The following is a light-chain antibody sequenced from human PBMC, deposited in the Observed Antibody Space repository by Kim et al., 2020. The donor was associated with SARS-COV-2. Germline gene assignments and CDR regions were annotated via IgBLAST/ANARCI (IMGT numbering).Light chain of an antibody. CDR1: DIGSKS. CDR2: YDS. Sequence: SYELTQPPSVSVAPGKTARITCGGNDIGSKSVHWYQQKPGQAPVLVIFYDSDRPSGIPERFSASNSGNTATLTISRVEAGDEAAFYCQVWGRSGYHPYVF. J-gene: IGLJ1*01. V-gene: IGLV3-21*01. CDR3: QVWGRSGYHPYV.